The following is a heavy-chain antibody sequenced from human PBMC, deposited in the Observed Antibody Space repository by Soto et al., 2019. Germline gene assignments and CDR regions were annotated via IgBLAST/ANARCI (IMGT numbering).Heavy chain of an antibody. Sequence: EVQLVESGGGLVTFGGSLRLSCASSGFTFASYNMLWVRQAPGKGLEWVASISHHCDYIYHADSVKGRFTVSRDNAKNSLFLEMTILRDEDTAVYYCARGGSAERQTDGDSYHYYPMDVWGQGTTVTVSS. CDR3: ARGGSAERQTDGDSYHYYPMDV. V-gene: IGHV3-21*02. CDR2: ISHHCDYI. D-gene: IGHD3-22*01. J-gene: IGHJ6*02. CDR1: GFTFASYN.